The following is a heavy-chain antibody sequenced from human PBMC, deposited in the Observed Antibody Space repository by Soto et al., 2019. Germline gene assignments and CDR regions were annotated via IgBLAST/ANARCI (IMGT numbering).Heavy chain of an antibody. Sequence: PGGSLRLSCAASGFTFSSYWMSWVRQAPGKGLEWVANIKQDGSEKYYVDSVKGRFTISRDNAKNSLYLQMNSLRAEDTAVYYCARSIVRVAKRSWFDPWGQGTLVTVSS. J-gene: IGHJ5*02. CDR1: GFTFSSYW. CDR3: ARSIVRVAKRSWFDP. D-gene: IGHD2-15*01. V-gene: IGHV3-7*03. CDR2: IKQDGSEK.